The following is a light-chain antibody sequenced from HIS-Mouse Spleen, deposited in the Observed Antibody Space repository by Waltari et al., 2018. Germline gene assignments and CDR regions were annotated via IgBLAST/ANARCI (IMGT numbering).Light chain of an antibody. V-gene: IGLV3-1*01. CDR3: QAWDSSTANV. CDR2: QDS. CDR1: HWGDIY. Sequence: SYELTQPPSVSVSPVQTASITCSGAHWGDIYAGWYQQKPGKSPVLVIYQDSKRPSGIPERFSGSNSGNTATLTICGTQAMDEADYYCQAWDSSTANVFGTGTKVTVL. J-gene: IGLJ1*01.